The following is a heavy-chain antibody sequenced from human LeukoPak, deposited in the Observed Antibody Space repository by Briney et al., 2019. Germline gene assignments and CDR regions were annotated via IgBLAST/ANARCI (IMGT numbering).Heavy chain of an antibody. Sequence: SETLSLTCTVSGGSISSYYWNWIRQPPGKGLEWIGYIYYSGSTNYNPSLKSRVTISVDTSKNQFSLKLSSVTAADTAVYFCARHWYGGAFDVWGQGSMVTVSS. V-gene: IGHV4-59*08. D-gene: IGHD1-14*01. CDR2: IYYSGST. CDR1: GGSISSYY. CDR3: ARHWYGGAFDV. J-gene: IGHJ3*01.